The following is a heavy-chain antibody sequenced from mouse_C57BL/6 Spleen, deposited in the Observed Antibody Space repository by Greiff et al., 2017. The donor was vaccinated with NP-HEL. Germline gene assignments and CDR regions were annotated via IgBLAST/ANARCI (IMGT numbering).Heavy chain of an antibody. Sequence: EVKLVESGGGLVQPKGSLKLSCAASGFTFNTYAMHWVRQAPGKGLEWVARIRSKSSNYATYYADSVKDRFTISRDDSQSMLYLQMNNLKTEDTAMYYCVRSDYYGSSYVGWYFDVWGTGTTVTVSS. CDR2: IRSKSSNYAT. CDR1: GFTFNTYA. J-gene: IGHJ1*03. D-gene: IGHD1-1*01. CDR3: VRSDYYGSSYVGWYFDV. V-gene: IGHV10-3*01.